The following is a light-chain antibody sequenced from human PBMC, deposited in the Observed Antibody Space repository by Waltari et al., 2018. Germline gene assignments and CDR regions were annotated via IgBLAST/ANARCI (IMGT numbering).Light chain of an antibody. Sequence: QSALTQPRSVSGSPGQSVTISCTRTSSDIGGYNYVSWYQQHPGKAPKLIIYDVTKRPSGVPDRFSASKSGNTASLTIAGLQADDEADYYCYSYADTFTWVFGGGTKLTVL. CDR3: YSYADTFTWV. CDR2: DVT. V-gene: IGLV2-11*01. CDR1: SSDIGGYNY. J-gene: IGLJ3*02.